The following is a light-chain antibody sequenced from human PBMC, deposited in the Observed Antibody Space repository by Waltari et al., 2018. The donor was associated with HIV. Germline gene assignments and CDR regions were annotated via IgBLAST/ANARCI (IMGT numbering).Light chain of an antibody. V-gene: IGLV3-1*01. CDR3: QAWDSSTVV. J-gene: IGLJ1*01. CDR1: KLGDKY. CDR2: QDS. Sequence: SYELTQPPSVSVSPGQTASITCSGDKLGDKYACWYQQRPGQSPVVVIYQDSKRPSGIPERFTGSKSGNTASLTISGTQAMDEADYYCQAWDSSTVVFGTGTKVTVL.